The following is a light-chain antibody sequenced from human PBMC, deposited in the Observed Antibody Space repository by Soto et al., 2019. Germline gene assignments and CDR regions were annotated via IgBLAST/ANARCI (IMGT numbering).Light chain of an antibody. CDR1: QGIISY. CDR3: QQLNGYPLT. V-gene: IGKV1-9*01. J-gene: IGKJ4*01. CDR2: TAA. Sequence: DIQLTQSPSFLSASVGDRVTITCRASQGIISYLAWYQQKPGKAPNLLIYTAATLQSGVPSRFSGSGSGTDFTLTISSLQPEDFGTYYCQQLNGYPLTFGGGTKVEIK.